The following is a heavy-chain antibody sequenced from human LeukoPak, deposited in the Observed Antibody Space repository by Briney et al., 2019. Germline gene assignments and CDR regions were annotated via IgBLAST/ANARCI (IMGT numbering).Heavy chain of an antibody. J-gene: IGHJ4*02. Sequence: SLRLSCAASGFTFSTYGMHWVRQAPGKRLEWVAVISYDGSNEYYADSVKGRFTISRDNSKNTLYLQMSSLRAEDTAVYYCAKEFNRGLPDYWGQGTLVTVPS. CDR3: AKEFNRGLPDY. CDR1: GFTFSTYG. CDR2: ISYDGSNE. D-gene: IGHD2-21*01. V-gene: IGHV3-30*18.